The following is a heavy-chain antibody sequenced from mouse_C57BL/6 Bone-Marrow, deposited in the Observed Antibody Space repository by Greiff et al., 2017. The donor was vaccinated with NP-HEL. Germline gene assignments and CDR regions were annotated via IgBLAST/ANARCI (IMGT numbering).Heavy chain of an antibody. D-gene: IGHD3-3*01. CDR1: GFSLTSYG. CDR3: AKKRDEGYFDV. J-gene: IGHJ1*03. CDR2: IWRGGST. Sequence: VKLQQSGPGLVQPSQSLSITCTVSGFSLTSYGVHWVRQSPGKGLEWLGVIWRGGSTDYNAAFMSRLSITKDNSKSQVFFKMNRLHADDTAIYSCAKKRDEGYFDVWGTGTTVTVSS. V-gene: IGHV2-5*01.